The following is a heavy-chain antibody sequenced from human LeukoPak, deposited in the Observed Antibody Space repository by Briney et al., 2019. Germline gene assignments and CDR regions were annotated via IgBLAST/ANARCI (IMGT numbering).Heavy chain of an antibody. CDR3: ARVRGILTGYRIAPSGY. CDR1: GYTFTSYA. V-gene: IGHV7-4-1*02. Sequence: ASVKVSCKASGYTFTSYAMNWVRQAPGQGLEWMGWINTNTGNPTYAQGFTGRFVFSLDTSVSTAYLQISSLKAEDTAVYYCARVRGILTGYRIAPSGYWGQGTLVTVSS. CDR2: INTNTGNP. D-gene: IGHD3-9*01. J-gene: IGHJ4*02.